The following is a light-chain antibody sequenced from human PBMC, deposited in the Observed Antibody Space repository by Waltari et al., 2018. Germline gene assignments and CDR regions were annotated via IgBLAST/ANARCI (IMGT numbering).Light chain of an antibody. CDR1: QTVRSY. CDR2: DAS. J-gene: IGKJ2*01. CDR3: QQRSNWPYT. Sequence: EIVLTQSPATLSWSPGERATLSCRASQTVRSYLAWYQQKPGQAPRLLIFDASSRAPGIPAKFSGSGSGTDFTLTVSNLEPEDFAVYYCQQRSNWPYTFGQGTRVEIK. V-gene: IGKV3-11*01.